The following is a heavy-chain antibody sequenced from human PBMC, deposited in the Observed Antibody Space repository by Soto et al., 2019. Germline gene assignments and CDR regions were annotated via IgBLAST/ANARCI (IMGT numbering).Heavy chain of an antibody. CDR2: IYPGDSDT. D-gene: IGHD3-3*01. V-gene: IGHV5-51*01. J-gene: IGHJ3*02. CDR3: ARLSHVSGYDVGAFDI. Sequence: SLKISCMGSGYTFSTFWIGWVRQLPGKGLEWMGIIYPGDSDTRYSPSFRGQVTMSADKSSTTVYLQWSSLKASETPMYYCARLSHVSGYDVGAFDIWGQGTVVTVSS. CDR1: GYTFSTFW.